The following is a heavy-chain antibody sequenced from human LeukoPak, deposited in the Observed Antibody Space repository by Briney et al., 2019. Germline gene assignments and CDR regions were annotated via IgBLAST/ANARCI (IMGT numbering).Heavy chain of an antibody. V-gene: IGHV3-23*01. D-gene: IGHD2-21*02. CDR2: ISGSGGST. J-gene: IGHJ4*02. CDR1: GFTFRSYG. Sequence: GGSLRLSCAASGFTFRSYGMSWVRQAPGKGLEWVSGISGSGGSTYYADSVKGRFTISRDNSMNTLYVQMNSLRAEDTAVYYCAKFTEIVVVTSSIDYWGQGTLVTVSS. CDR3: AKFTEIVVVTSSIDY.